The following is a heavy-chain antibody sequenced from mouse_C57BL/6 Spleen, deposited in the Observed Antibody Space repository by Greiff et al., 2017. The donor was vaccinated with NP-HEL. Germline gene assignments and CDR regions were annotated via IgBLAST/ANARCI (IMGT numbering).Heavy chain of an antibody. Sequence: VQLVESGAELVRPGASVTLSCKASGYTFTDYEMHWVKQTPVHGLEWIGAIDPETGGTAYNQKFKGKAILTADNSSSTAYMELRSLTSEDSAVYYCTRGYFDYWGQGTTLTVSS. CDR2: IDPETGGT. J-gene: IGHJ2*01. CDR1: GYTFTDYE. V-gene: IGHV1-15*01. CDR3: TRGYFDY.